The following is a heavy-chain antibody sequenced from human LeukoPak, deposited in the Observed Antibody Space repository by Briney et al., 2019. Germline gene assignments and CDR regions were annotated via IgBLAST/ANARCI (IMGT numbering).Heavy chain of an antibody. V-gene: IGHV3-30*18. J-gene: IGHJ5*02. CDR1: GFTFSTYG. Sequence: PGGSLRLSCAASGFTFSTYGMHWVRQAPGKGLEWVAVISYDGSKKYYVDSVKGRFTISRDNSKNTLYLQMNSLRAEDTAVYYCAKDKEAYCGGDCYVWSPVPFDPWGQGTLVTVSS. CDR2: ISYDGSKK. CDR3: AKDKEAYCGGDCYVWSPVPFDP. D-gene: IGHD2-21*02.